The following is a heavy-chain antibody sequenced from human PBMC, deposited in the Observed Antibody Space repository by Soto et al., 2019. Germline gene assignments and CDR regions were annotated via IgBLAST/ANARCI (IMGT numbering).Heavy chain of an antibody. V-gene: IGHV3-30*18. CDR1: GFTFSSYG. CDR3: AKEDSNYELAWYGMDV. Sequence: PGGSLRLSCAASGFTFSSYGMHWVRQAPGKGLEWVAVISYDGSNKYYADSVKGRFTISRDNSKNTLYLQMNSLRAEDTAVYYCAKEDSNYELAWYGMDVWGQGTTVTVSS. CDR2: ISYDGSNK. J-gene: IGHJ6*02. D-gene: IGHD4-4*01.